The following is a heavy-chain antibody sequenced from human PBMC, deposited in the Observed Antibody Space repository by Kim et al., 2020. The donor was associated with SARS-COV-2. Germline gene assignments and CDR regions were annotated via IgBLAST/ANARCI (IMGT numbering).Heavy chain of an antibody. D-gene: IGHD5-12*01. Sequence: GGSLRLSCAASGFTFSSYSMNWVRQAPGKGLEWVSSISSSSSYIYYADSVKGRFTISRDNAKNSLYLQMNSLRAEDTAVYYCARDSIVATITRIGSQNWFEPWGQGTLVTVSS. CDR3: ARDSIVATITRIGSQNWFEP. V-gene: IGHV3-21*01. CDR1: GFTFSSYS. J-gene: IGHJ5*02. CDR2: ISSSSSYI.